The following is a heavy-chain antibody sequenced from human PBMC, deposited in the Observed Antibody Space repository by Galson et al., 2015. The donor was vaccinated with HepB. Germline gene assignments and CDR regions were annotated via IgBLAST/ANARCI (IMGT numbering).Heavy chain of an antibody. Sequence: SLRLSCAASGFTFSSYAMHWVRQAPGKGLEWVAVISYDGSNKYYADSVKGRFTISRDNSKNTLYLQMNSLRAEDTAVYYCARGQWLDFQDYWGQGTLVTVSS. D-gene: IGHD6-19*01. CDR3: ARGQWLDFQDY. CDR2: ISYDGSNK. CDR1: GFTFSSYA. V-gene: IGHV3-30*04. J-gene: IGHJ4*02.